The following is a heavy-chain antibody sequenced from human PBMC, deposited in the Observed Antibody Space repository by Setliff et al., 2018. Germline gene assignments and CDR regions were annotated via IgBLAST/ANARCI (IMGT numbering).Heavy chain of an antibody. Sequence: PGGSLRLSCAASGFTFSSYWMAWVRQAPGKGLEWVPNINQDGSQKYYVDSVKGRFTISRDNAKNSLYLQVNSLRVEDTALYYCARDPTRKFDSWGQGTLVTVSS. V-gene: IGHV3-7*03. CDR2: INQDGSQK. CDR1: GFTFSSYW. J-gene: IGHJ4*02. CDR3: ARDPTRKFDS.